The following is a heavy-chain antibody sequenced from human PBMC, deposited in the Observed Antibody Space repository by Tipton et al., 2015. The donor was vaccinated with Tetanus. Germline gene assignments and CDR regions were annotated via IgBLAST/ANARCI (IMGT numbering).Heavy chain of an antibody. CDR2: TYYKSRWST. J-gene: IGHJ3*01. V-gene: IGHV6-1*01. CDR1: GDSVSSNSAV. CDR3: ANPRWSSSSRGGDEFDV. D-gene: IGHD6-6*01. Sequence: VKPSQTLSLTCAISGDSVSSNSAVWNWIRQSPSRGLEWLGRTYYKSRWSTNYAVSVKSRITINPDTSKNQFSLQLTSMTPEDTAIYYCANPRWSSSSRGGDEFDVWGQGTMVTVSS.